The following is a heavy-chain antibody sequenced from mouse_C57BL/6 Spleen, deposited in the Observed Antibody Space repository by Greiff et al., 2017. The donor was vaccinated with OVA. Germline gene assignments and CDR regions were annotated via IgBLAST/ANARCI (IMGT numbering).Heavy chain of an antibody. CDR2: IDPANGNT. J-gene: IGHJ2*01. CDR3: ALHYGSSYGYFDY. Sequence: EVQLQESVAELVRPGASVKLSCTASGFNIKNTYMHWVKQRPEQGLEWIGRIDPANGNTKYAPKFQGKATITADTSSNTAYLQLSSLTSEDTAIYYCALHYGSSYGYFDYWGQGTTLTVSS. D-gene: IGHD1-1*01. CDR1: GFNIKNTY. V-gene: IGHV14-3*01.